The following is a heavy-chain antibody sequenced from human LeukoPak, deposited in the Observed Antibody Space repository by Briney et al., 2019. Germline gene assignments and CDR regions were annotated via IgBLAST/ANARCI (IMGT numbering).Heavy chain of an antibody. CDR1: GFTFSSYA. Sequence: HPGRSLRLSCAASGFTFSSYAMHWVRQAPGKGLEWVAVISYDGSNKYYADSVKGRFTISRDNYKNTLYLQMNSLRAEDTAVYYCAREDHSNYNYWGQGTLVTVSS. J-gene: IGHJ4*02. D-gene: IGHD4-11*01. CDR2: ISYDGSNK. CDR3: AREDHSNYNY. V-gene: IGHV3-30-3*01.